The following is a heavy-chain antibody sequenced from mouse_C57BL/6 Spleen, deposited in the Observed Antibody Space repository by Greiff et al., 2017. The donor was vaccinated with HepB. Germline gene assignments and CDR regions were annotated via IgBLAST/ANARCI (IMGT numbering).Heavy chain of an antibody. D-gene: IGHD1-1*01. CDR3: TRYTHYYGSSLFAY. CDR2: IDPETGGT. Sequence: VQLQQSGAELVRPGASVTLSCKASGYTFTNYEMHWVKQTPVQGLEWIGAIDPETGGTSYNQKFKGKAILTADKSSSTAYMELSSLTSEDSAVYYCTRYTHYYGSSLFAYWGQGTLVTVSA. V-gene: IGHV1-15*01. CDR1: GYTFTNYE. J-gene: IGHJ3*01.